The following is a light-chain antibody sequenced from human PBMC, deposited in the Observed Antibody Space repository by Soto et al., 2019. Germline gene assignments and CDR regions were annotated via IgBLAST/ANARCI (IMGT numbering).Light chain of an antibody. V-gene: IGLV2-23*01. CDR2: EGT. CDR3: CSYAGSNTWV. CDR1: SSDVGSDYL. Sequence: QSALTQPASVSGSPGQSITISCTGTSSDVGSDYLVSWYQQHPGTAPKLIIYEGTKRPSGVSDRFSGSRSGNTASLTISGLQTEDEGDYFCCSYAGSNTWVFGGGTKLTVL. J-gene: IGLJ3*02.